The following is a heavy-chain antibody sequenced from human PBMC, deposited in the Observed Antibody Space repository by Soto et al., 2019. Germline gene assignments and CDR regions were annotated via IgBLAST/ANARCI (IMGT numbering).Heavy chain of an antibody. D-gene: IGHD3-22*01. CDR3: ARSYYYDSSGHYSGPGYYFDY. Sequence: QVQLVESGGGVVQPGKSLRLSCAASGFTFTNYAMHWVRQAPGKGLEWVAVISYDGSNNYYADSMKGRFTISRANSNNTLYLQMNSLRADDTAAYYCARSYYYDSSGHYSGPGYYFDYWGQGTLVTVSS. CDR1: GFTFTNYA. CDR2: ISYDGSNN. V-gene: IGHV3-30-3*01. J-gene: IGHJ4*02.